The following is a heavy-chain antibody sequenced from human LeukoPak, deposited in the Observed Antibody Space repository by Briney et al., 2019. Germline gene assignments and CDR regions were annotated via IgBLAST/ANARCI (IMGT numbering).Heavy chain of an antibody. J-gene: IGHJ4*02. CDR2: IWFDGSSK. V-gene: IGHV3-33*01. CDR1: GFTFSVHG. CDR3: ARDWNDGCLDY. D-gene: IGHD1-1*01. Sequence: GGSLRLSCAASGFTFSVHGMHWVRQAPGKGLEWVALIWFDGSSKYYADSVKGRFTISRDNSKNTLYLQMNGLRAEDTAVYYCARDWNDGCLDYWGQGTLVTVSS.